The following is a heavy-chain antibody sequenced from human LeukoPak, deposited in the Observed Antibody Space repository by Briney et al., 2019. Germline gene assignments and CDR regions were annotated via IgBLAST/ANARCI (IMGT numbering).Heavy chain of an antibody. J-gene: IGHJ6*03. CDR3: ARGNSGSLDFYYYCMDV. CDR1: GDSVSSNSAA. Sequence: SQTLSLTCAISGDSVSSNSAAWNWIRQSPSRGLEWLGRTYYRSKWYNDYAVSVKSRITINPDTSKNQFSLQLNSVTPEDTAVYYCARGNSGSLDFYYYCMDVWGKGTTVNVSS. D-gene: IGHD1-26*01. CDR2: TYYRSKWYN. V-gene: IGHV6-1*01.